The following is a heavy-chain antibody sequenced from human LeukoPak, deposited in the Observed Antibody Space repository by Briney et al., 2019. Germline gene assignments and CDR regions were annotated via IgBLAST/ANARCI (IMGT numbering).Heavy chain of an antibody. J-gene: IGHJ4*02. CDR1: GFTFSRYW. V-gene: IGHV3-74*01. Sequence: GGSLRLSCEASGFTFSRYWMHWVRQAPGKGLVWVSGINSDGSSTSYADSEKGRFTISRDNGKNTVYLQMNSPRAEDTAVYHCSTSRTFDYWGQGTLVTVSS. CDR2: INSDGSST. CDR3: STSRTFDY.